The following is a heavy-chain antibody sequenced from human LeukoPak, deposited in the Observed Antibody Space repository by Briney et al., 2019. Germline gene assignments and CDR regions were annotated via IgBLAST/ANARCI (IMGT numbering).Heavy chain of an antibody. CDR3: AVRSGTYSFDC. CDR2: ISSTSSTI. CDR1: GFTISAYS. Sequence: GGSLRLSCAASGFTISAYSLNWVRQAPGKGLEWVSCISSTSSTIYYADSVKGRFTISRDNAKNSLYLQMNSLRAEDTAVYYCAVRSGTYSFDCWGQGTLVTVSS. J-gene: IGHJ4*02. V-gene: IGHV3-48*01. D-gene: IGHD1-26*01.